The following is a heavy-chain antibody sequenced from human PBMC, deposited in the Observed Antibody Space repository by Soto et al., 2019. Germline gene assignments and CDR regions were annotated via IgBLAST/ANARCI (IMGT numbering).Heavy chain of an antibody. D-gene: IGHD2-2*01. Sequence: GGSLRLSCAASGFTFSSYAMHWVRQAPGKGLEWVAVISYDGGNKYYADSVKGRFTISRDNSKNTLYLQMNSLRAEDTAVYYCARDGSDCSSTSCMGYSGRLDYWGQGTLVTVSS. V-gene: IGHV3-30-3*01. J-gene: IGHJ4*02. CDR1: GFTFSSYA. CDR3: ARDGSDCSSTSCMGYSGRLDY. CDR2: ISYDGGNK.